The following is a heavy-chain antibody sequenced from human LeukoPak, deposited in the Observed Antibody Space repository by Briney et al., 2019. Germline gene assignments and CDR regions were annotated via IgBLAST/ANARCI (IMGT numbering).Heavy chain of an antibody. D-gene: IGHD3-9*01. Sequence: SETLSLTCAVYGGSFSGYYWSWIRQPPGKGLEWIGEISHSGSTNYNPSLKSRVTISVDTSKNQFSLKLSSVTAADTAVYYCARERHNDILTGYYLNSFDYWGQGTLVTVSS. V-gene: IGHV4-34*01. CDR2: ISHSGST. CDR3: ARERHNDILTGYYLNSFDY. CDR1: GGSFSGYY. J-gene: IGHJ4*02.